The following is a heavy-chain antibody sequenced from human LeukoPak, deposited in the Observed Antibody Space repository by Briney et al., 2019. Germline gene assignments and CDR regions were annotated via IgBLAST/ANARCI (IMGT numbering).Heavy chain of an antibody. D-gene: IGHD3-22*01. CDR2: ISGSGGST. J-gene: IGHJ4*02. V-gene: IGHV3-23*01. CDR1: GFTFSSYA. Sequence: GGSLRLSCAASGFTFSSYAMSWVRQAPGKGLEWVSAISGSGGSTYYADSVKGRFTISRDNSKNTLYLQMNSLRAEDTAVYYCAKTYYYDSGGYYPLDYWGQGTLVTVSS. CDR3: AKTYYYDSGGYYPLDY.